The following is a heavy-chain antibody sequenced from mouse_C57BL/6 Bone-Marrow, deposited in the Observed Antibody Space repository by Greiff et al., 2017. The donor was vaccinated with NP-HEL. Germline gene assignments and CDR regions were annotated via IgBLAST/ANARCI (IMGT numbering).Heavy chain of an antibody. V-gene: IGHV3-1*01. D-gene: IGHD2-3*01. CDR2: ISSSGSP. CDR1: GYSITSGYD. CDR3: ARAGDGYYFDY. J-gene: IGHJ2*01. Sequence: EVQLQESGPGMVKPSQSLSLTCTVTGYSITSGYDWHWIRHFPGNKLEWMGYISSSGSPNYNPSLKSRISITHDTSKNHFFLKLNSVTTEDTATYYCARAGDGYYFDYWGQGTTLTVSS.